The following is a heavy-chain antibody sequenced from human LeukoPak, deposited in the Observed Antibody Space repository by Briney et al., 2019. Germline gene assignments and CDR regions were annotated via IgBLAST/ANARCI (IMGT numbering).Heavy chain of an antibody. CDR1: GGSISSYY. V-gene: IGHV4-59*01. J-gene: IGHJ4*02. CDR2: IYYSGST. Sequence: PSETLSLTCTVSGGSISSYYWSWIRQPPGKGLEWIGYIYYSGSTNYNPSLKSRVTISVDTSKNQFSLKLSSVTAADTAVYYCAGNYGDYVDYWGQGTLVTVSS. CDR3: AGNYGDYVDY. D-gene: IGHD4-17*01.